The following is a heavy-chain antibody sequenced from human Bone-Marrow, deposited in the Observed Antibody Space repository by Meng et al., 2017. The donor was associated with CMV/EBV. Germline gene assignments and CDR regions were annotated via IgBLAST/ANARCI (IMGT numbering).Heavy chain of an antibody. CDR1: GFTFSSYW. CDR2: IKEDGSDK. D-gene: IGHD3-3*01. CDR3: ARVSSEDFWSGRYPSGCYGMDV. V-gene: IGHV3-7*01. J-gene: IGHJ6*02. Sequence: LSLTCAASGFTFSSYWMTWVRQAPGKGLEWVANIKEDGSDKYYVDSVRGRFTISRDNAKNSLYLQMNSLRVEDTAVYYCARVSSEDFWSGRYPSGCYGMDVWGQGTTVTVSS.